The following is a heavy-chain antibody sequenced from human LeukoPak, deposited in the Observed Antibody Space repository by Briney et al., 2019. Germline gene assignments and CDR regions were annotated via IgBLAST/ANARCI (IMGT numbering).Heavy chain of an antibody. CDR1: GFTFSDYY. CDR3: ARGGAATVKYYGDSY. D-gene: IGHD4-17*01. Sequence: SGGSLRLSCAASGFTFSDYYMSWIRQAPGKGLEWASYISSSGSTIYYADSVKGRFTISRDNAKSSLYLQMNSLRAEDTAVYYCARGGAATVKYYGDSYWGQGTLVTVSS. J-gene: IGHJ4*02. CDR2: ISSSGSTI. V-gene: IGHV3-11*04.